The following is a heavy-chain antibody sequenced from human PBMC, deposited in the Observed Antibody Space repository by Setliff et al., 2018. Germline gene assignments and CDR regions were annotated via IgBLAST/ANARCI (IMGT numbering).Heavy chain of an antibody. Sequence: ASVKVSCKTSGYTFTNYGITWVRQAPGQGLEWMGWINNYNTNTNYAQKLQGRVAMTTDTSTSTAYMELRSLTSDDTAVYYCARAGLAAAGRKGVFDHWGQGTLVTVSS. D-gene: IGHD6-25*01. V-gene: IGHV1-18*01. CDR2: INNYNTNT. CDR1: GYTFTNYG. CDR3: ARAGLAAAGRKGVFDH. J-gene: IGHJ4*02.